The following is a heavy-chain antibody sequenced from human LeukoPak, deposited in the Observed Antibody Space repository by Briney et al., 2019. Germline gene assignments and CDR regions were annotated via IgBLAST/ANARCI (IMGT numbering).Heavy chain of an antibody. D-gene: IGHD4-17*01. Sequence: SETLSLTCAVYGGLFSGYYWSWIRQPPGKGLEWIGEINHSGSTNYNPSLKSRVTISVDTSKNQFSLKLSSVTAADTAVYYCANRRSGAFDIWGQGTMVTVSS. V-gene: IGHV4-34*01. CDR3: ANRRSGAFDI. J-gene: IGHJ3*02. CDR2: INHSGST. CDR1: GGLFSGYY.